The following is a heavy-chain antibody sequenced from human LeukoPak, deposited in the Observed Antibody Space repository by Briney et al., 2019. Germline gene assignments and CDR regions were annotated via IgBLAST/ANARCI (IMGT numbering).Heavy chain of an antibody. CDR2: INHSGST. CDR1: GGSFSGYY. CDR3: ARDGGWYSSSWSRSSWFDP. Sequence: PSETLSLTCAVYGGSFSGYYWSWIRQPPGKGLEWIGEINHSGSTNYNPSLKSRVTISVDTSKNQFSLKLSSVTAADTAVHYCARDGGWYSSSWSRSSWFDPWGQGTLVTVSS. D-gene: IGHD6-13*01. J-gene: IGHJ5*02. V-gene: IGHV4-34*01.